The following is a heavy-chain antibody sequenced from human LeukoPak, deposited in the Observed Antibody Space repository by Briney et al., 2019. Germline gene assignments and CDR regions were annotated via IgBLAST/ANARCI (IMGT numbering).Heavy chain of an antibody. D-gene: IGHD1-26*01. V-gene: IGHV3-23*01. Sequence: GGSLRLSCAASGFTFSSYAMSWVRQAPGKGLEWVSAISGSGGSTYYADSVKGRFTISRDNSKNTLYLQMNSLRAEDTAVYYCAKLPGYSGSYFSGFDYGGQGTLVTVSS. CDR1: GFTFSSYA. J-gene: IGHJ4*02. CDR2: ISGSGGST. CDR3: AKLPGYSGSYFSGFDY.